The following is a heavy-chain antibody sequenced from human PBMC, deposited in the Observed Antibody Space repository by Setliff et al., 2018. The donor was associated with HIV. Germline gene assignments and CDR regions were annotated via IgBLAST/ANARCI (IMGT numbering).Heavy chain of an antibody. CDR3: ARGVQAQVVLMSYVKGRFDP. D-gene: IGHD2-8*01. Sequence: SETLSLTCNVSGFSFRNSFYNWGWIRQPPGKGLEWIGDINHRGDTKYNPSLRSRVIISVDKSKNQFSLKLISLTAADTAKYFCARGVQAQVVLMSYVKGRFDPWGQGTQVTSPQ. CDR1: GFSFRNSFYN. CDR2: INHRGDT. J-gene: IGHJ5*02. V-gene: IGHV4-39*07.